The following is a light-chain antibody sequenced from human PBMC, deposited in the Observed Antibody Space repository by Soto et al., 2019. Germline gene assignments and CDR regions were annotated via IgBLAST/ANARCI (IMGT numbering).Light chain of an antibody. J-gene: IGLJ1*01. CDR3: CSYAGSSTYV. CDR1: SSDVGSYNL. Sequence: QSALTQPASVSGSPGQSITIPCTGTSSDVGSYNLVSWYQQHPGKAPKLMIYEVSKRPSGVSNCFSGSKSGNTASLTISGLQAEDEADYYCCSYAGSSTYVFGTGTKVTVL. CDR2: EVS. V-gene: IGLV2-23*02.